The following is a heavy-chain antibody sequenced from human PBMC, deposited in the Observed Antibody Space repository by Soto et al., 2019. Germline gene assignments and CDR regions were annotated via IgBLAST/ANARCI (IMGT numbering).Heavy chain of an antibody. Sequence: PSETLSLTCAVSGGSISSGGYSWSWIRQPPGKGLEWIGYIYHSGSTYYNPSLKSRVTISVDRSKNQFSLKLSSVTAADTAVYYCARARIAVGRYYYYGMDVWGQGTTVTVSS. CDR1: GGSISSGGYS. CDR3: ARARIAVGRYYYYGMDV. D-gene: IGHD6-19*01. V-gene: IGHV4-30-2*01. CDR2: IYHSGST. J-gene: IGHJ6*02.